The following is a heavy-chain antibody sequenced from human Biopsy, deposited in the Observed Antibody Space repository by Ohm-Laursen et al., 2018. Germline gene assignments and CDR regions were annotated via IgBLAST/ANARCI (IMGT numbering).Heavy chain of an antibody. CDR2: IRSKAKSYAT. D-gene: IGHD3-16*01. CDR3: PPEGGGFDN. CDR1: GFTFSASA. J-gene: IGHJ4*02. V-gene: IGHV3-73*01. Sequence: SLRLSCAASGFTFSASAVHWVRQASGKGLEWVGRIRSKAKSYATAYAASVTGRFTSSRDDSKNTTYLQMNSLKTEDTAVYYGPPEGGGFDNWGQGTLVTVSS.